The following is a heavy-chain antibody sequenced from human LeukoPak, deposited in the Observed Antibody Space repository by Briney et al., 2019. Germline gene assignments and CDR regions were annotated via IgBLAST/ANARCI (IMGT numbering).Heavy chain of an antibody. J-gene: IGHJ4*02. CDR1: GYTFTGYY. CDR2: INPNSGGT. V-gene: IGHV1-2*02. CDR3: ARDIIAAAGISLDY. D-gene: IGHD6-13*01. Sequence: ASVKVSCKASGYTFTGYYMHWVRQAPGQGLEWMGWINPNSGGTNYAQKFQGRVTMTRDTSISTAYMELSRLRSDDTAVYYCARDIIAAAGISLDYWGQGTLVTVSS.